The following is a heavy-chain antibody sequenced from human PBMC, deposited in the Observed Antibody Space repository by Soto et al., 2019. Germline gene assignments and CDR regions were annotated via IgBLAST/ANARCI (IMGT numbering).Heavy chain of an antibody. V-gene: IGHV4-39*01. CDR3: VRQGEAVTGVNCFDP. CDR1: GGSIRSRSHY. Sequence: SETLSLTCTVSGGSIRSRSHYWAWIRQPPGKGLEWIGSLYYGGTTYYNPSLKSRITISVDSSKNQFFLNLSSLTAADTAVYYCVRQGEAVTGVNCFDPWGQGTLVTVSS. J-gene: IGHJ5*02. CDR2: LYYGGTT. D-gene: IGHD2-8*01.